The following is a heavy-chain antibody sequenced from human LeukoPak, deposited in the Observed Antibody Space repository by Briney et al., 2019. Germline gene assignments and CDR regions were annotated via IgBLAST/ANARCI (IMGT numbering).Heavy chain of an antibody. D-gene: IGHD1-20*01. V-gene: IGHV4-39*01. CDR1: GGSISSSSYY. Sequence: SETLSLTCTVSGGSISSSSYYWGWIRQPPGKGLEWIGSIYYSGSTYYNPSLKSRVTISVDTSKNQFSLKLSPVTAADTAVYYCARSWYNWNDVPLFDYWGQGTLVTVSS. CDR3: ARSWYNWNDVPLFDY. J-gene: IGHJ4*02. CDR2: IYYSGST.